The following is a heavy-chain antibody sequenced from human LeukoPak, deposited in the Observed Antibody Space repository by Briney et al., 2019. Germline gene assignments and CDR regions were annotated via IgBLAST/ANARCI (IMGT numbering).Heavy chain of an antibody. J-gene: IGHJ3*02. Sequence: ASVKVSCKASGYTFTSYYMHWVRQAPGQGLEWMGIINPSGGSTIYAQKFQGRVTMTRDTSTSTVYMELSSLRSEDTAVYYCARSIAVAGSAFDIWGQGTMVTVSS. CDR1: GYTFTSYY. CDR2: INPSGGST. V-gene: IGHV1-46*01. CDR3: ARSIAVAGSAFDI. D-gene: IGHD6-19*01.